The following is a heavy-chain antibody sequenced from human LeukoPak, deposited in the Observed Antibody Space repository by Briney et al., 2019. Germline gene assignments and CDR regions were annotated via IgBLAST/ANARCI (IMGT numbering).Heavy chain of an antibody. Sequence: SETLSLTCTVSGGSISSYYWSWIRQPAGKGLEWIGRIYTSGSTNYNPSLKSRVTMSVDTSKNQFSLKLSSVTAADTAVYYCARGTRVTHFYYYYMDVWGKGTTVTVSS. D-gene: IGHD5-18*01. CDR1: GGSISSYY. J-gene: IGHJ6*03. CDR3: ARGTRVTHFYYYYMDV. CDR2: IYTSGST. V-gene: IGHV4-4*07.